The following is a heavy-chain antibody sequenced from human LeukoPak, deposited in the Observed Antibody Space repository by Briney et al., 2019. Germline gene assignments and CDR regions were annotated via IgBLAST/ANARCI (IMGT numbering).Heavy chain of an antibody. CDR1: GGSFSGYY. J-gene: IGHJ6*03. CDR3: ARSNRYSYGYPYYYYMDV. V-gene: IGHV4-34*01. Sequence: SETLSLTCAVYGGSFSGYYWSWIRQPPGKGLEWIGEINHSGSTNYNPSLRSRVTISVDTSKNQFSLKLSSVTAADTAVYYCARSNRYSYGYPYYYYMDVWGKGTTVTISS. CDR2: INHSGST. D-gene: IGHD5-18*01.